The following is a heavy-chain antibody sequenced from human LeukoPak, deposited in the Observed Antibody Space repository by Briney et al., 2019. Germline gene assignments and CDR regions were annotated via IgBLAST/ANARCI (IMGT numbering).Heavy chain of an antibody. D-gene: IGHD1-26*01. CDR1: GYSFTGYY. V-gene: IGHV1-46*01. CDR3: ARVVRVGVAYFDY. CDR2: FNPGDGST. J-gene: IGHJ4*02. Sequence: GASVKVSCKASGYSFTGYYIHWLRQAPGQGLEWMGIFNPGDGSTNYAQKFQGRVTMTRDTSTSTAYIHLSSLGSEDTAVYYCARVVRVGVAYFDYWGQGTLVTVSS.